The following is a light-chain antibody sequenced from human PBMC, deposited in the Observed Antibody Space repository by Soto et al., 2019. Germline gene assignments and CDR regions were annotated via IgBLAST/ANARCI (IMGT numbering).Light chain of an antibody. CDR2: EVN. CDR3: SSYTSSSTLGVV. Sequence: QSVLTQPASVSGSPGQSITISCTGTSSDVGGYNYVSWYQQHPGKVPKLMIYEVNNRPSGVSNRFSGSKSGNTASLTISGLQAEDEYDYYCSSYTSSSTLGVVFGGGTKLTVL. CDR1: SSDVGGYNY. J-gene: IGLJ2*01. V-gene: IGLV2-14*01.